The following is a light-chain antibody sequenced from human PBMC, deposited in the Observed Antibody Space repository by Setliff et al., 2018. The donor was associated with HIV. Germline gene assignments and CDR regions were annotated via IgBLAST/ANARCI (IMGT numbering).Light chain of an antibody. CDR3: NTYISSTPNYV. V-gene: IGLV2-14*01. J-gene: IGLJ1*01. CDR2: DVT. CDR1: SSDIGSYNY. Sequence: QSVLTQPASVSGPPGQSIAISCTGTSSDIGSYNYVSWYQHHPGKAPRLIIYDVTNRPSGVSDRFSGSKSGNTASLTISGLQAEDEADYYCNTYISSTPNYVFGTGTKGTVL.